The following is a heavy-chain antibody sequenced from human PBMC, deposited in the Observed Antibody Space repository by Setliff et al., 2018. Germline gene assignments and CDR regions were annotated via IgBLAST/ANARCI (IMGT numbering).Heavy chain of an antibody. CDR1: GYTFTSYA. CDR3: ARDRVPPLFGGGSYYYMDV. J-gene: IGHJ6*03. Sequence: ASVKVSCKASGYTFTSYAMHWVRQAPGQRLEWMGWINAGNGNTKYSQKFQGRVTITRDTSASTAYMELSSLRSEDTAVYYCARDRVPPLFGGGSYYYMDVWGKGTTVTVSS. D-gene: IGHD3-3*01. CDR2: INAGNGNT. V-gene: IGHV1-3*01.